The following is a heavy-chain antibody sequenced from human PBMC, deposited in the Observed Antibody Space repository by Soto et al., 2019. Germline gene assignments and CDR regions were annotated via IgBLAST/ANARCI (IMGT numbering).Heavy chain of an antibody. V-gene: IGHV3-74*01. Sequence: EVQLVESGGGLVQPGGSLRLSCVASGFPLSRYWMHWFRKAPGKGLVWVSRINSDGSSTSYADSVKGRFTISRDNAKNTLYLQMNSLRAEDTAVYYCARDSGGYYEPLFDYWGQGTLVTVSS. J-gene: IGHJ4*02. CDR1: GFPLSRYW. D-gene: IGHD3-22*01. CDR2: INSDGSST. CDR3: ARDSGGYYEPLFDY.